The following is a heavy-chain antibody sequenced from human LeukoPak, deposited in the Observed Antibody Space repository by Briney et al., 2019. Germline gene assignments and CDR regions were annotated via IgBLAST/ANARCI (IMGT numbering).Heavy chain of an antibody. Sequence: GGSLRLSCAASRFTFSNYGMHWVRQAPGKGLEWVAVISYDGRKKYYADSVKGRFTISRDNSENTVSLQMDSLKTEDAAVFFCARDYREMDFWPDSVNYNYYAMDVWGQGTTVTVSS. CDR2: ISYDGRKK. J-gene: IGHJ6*02. CDR3: ARDYREMDFWPDSVNYNYYAMDV. V-gene: IGHV3-30*03. CDR1: RFTFSNYG. D-gene: IGHD3/OR15-3a*01.